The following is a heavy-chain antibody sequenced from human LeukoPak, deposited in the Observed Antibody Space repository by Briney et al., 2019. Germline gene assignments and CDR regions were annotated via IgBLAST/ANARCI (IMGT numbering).Heavy chain of an antibody. J-gene: IGHJ4*02. CDR2: ISSSGGTI. CDR1: GFTFSTYA. V-gene: IGHV3-48*03. D-gene: IGHD4-23*01. Sequence: GGSLRLSCAASGFTFSTYAMNCVRQAPGKGLEWVSYISSSGGTIYYADSVKGRFTISRDNAKNSLYLQMNSLRAEDTAVYYCARAPSFGGFDYWGQGTLVTVSS. CDR3: ARAPSFGGFDY.